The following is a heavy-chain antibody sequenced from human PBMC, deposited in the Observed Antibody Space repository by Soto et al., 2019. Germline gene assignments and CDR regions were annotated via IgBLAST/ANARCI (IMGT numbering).Heavy chain of an antibody. CDR2: ISSSRSYT. CDR3: AKDSAMATFDY. J-gene: IGHJ4*02. D-gene: IGHD2-2*01. CDR1: GFNFSDYY. Sequence: PGGSLRLSCAASGFNFSDYYMSWIRQAPGKGLEWVSYISSSRSYTNYADSVKGRFTISTDNAKQSLYLQMNSLRAEDTAVYYCAKDSAMATFDYWGQGTLVTVSS. V-gene: IGHV3-11*05.